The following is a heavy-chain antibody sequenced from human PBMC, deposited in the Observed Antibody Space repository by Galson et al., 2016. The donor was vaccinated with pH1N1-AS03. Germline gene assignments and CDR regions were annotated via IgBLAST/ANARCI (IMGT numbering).Heavy chain of an antibody. J-gene: IGHJ4*02. CDR3: ARPRLNYFDN. Sequence: QSGAEVTKPGESLKISGKGSGSRFTHYWIGWVRQMPGKGLEWMGIIYPGNSDSRYNKSFQGQVTISADTSISTVYLQWSSLQASDTAMYYCARPRLNYFDNWGQGTLVTVSS. CDR1: GSRFTHYW. CDR2: IYPGNSDS. D-gene: IGHD3-16*01. V-gene: IGHV5-51*03.